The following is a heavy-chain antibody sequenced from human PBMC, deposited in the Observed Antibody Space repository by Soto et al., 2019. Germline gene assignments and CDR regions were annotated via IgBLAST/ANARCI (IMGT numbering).Heavy chain of an antibody. D-gene: IGHD2-21*02. V-gene: IGHV4-59*01. CDR1: GGSISSYY. CDR2: IYYSGST. CDR3: ARSPSIVVVTFDY. Sequence: SETLSLTCTVSGGSISSYYWSWIRQPPGKGLEWIGYIYYSGSTNYNPSLKSRVTISVDTSKNQFSLKLSSVTAADTAVYYCARSPSIVVVTFDYWGQGTLVTSPQ. J-gene: IGHJ4*02.